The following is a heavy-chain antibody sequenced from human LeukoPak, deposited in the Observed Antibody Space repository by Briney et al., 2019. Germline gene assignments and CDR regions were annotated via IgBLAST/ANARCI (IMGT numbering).Heavy chain of an antibody. CDR2: ISKSGDHT. D-gene: IGHD2-21*02. J-gene: IGHJ4*02. V-gene: IGHV3-23*01. Sequence: GGSLRLSCAVSGLTFSNYAMSWVRQAPGKGLEWVSAISKSGDHTYYAASAKGRFTIYRDNSKNTQYLQMNSLRAEDSAVYYCARGAYCGPNCYSSGLGTQFGDWGQGTLVTVSS. CDR1: GLTFSNYA. CDR3: ARGAYCGPNCYSSGLGTQFGD.